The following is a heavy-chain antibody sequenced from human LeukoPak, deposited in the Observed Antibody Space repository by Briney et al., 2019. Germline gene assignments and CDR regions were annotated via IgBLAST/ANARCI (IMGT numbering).Heavy chain of an antibody. CDR1: RFTFSSYW. CDR2: INSDGSNT. V-gene: IGHV3-74*01. D-gene: IGHD6-19*01. CDR3: ARMRVVAGTIGYGMDV. Sequence: PGGSLRLSCAASRFTFSSYWMHWVRQVPGKGLVWVSRINSDGSNTSYADSVKGRFTISRDNAKNTLYLQMNSLRAEDTAMYYCARMRVVAGTIGYGMDVWGQGTTVTVS. J-gene: IGHJ6*02.